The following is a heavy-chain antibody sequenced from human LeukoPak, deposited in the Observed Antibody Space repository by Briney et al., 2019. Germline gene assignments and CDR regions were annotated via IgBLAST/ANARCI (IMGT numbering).Heavy chain of an antibody. J-gene: IGHJ6*02. D-gene: IGHD3-22*01. Sequence: ASVKVSCKASGYTFTNYDINWVRQATGQGLEWMGWMNPNSGNTGYAQKFQGRVTMTRNTSISTAYMELSSLRSEDTAVYYCARGRDYYDSSGSLEYYGMDVWGQGTTVTVSS. CDR2: MNPNSGNT. CDR1: GYTFTNYD. V-gene: IGHV1-8*02. CDR3: ARGRDYYDSSGSLEYYGMDV.